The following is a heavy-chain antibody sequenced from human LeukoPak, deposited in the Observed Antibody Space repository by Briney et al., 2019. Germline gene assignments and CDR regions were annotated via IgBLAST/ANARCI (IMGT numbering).Heavy chain of an antibody. CDR3: ARALYYFGSGSYSGYYGMDV. Sequence: ASVKVSCKASGYTFTSYYMHWVRQAPGQGLEWMGIINPSGGSTSYAQKFQGRVSMTRDTSTSTVYMDLSSLRPEDTAVYYCARALYYFGSGSYSGYYGMDVWGQGTTVTVSS. J-gene: IGHJ6*02. D-gene: IGHD3-10*01. V-gene: IGHV1-46*01. CDR2: INPSGGST. CDR1: GYTFTSYY.